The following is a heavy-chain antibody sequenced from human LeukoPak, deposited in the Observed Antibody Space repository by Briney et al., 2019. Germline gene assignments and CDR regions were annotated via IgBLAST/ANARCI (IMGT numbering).Heavy chain of an antibody. Sequence: PGGSLRLSCAASGFTFSDYAMSWVRQAPGTGLEWVSTISGSGGTTYYADSVKGRFTISRDNSKNTLYQQMNSLRPEDTAVYYCAKLHNLNCDYWGLGTLATVSS. CDR3: AKLHNLNCDY. CDR2: ISGSGGTT. CDR1: GFTFSDYA. J-gene: IGHJ4*02. D-gene: IGHD1-14*01. V-gene: IGHV3-23*01.